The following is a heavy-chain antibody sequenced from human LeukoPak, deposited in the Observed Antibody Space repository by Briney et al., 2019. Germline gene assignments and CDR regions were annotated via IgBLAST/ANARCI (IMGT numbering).Heavy chain of an antibody. CDR1: GFILSTSW. CDR2: ITSSSDII. Sequence: GGSLRLSCAASGFILSTSWMSWVRQAPGKGLEWVSYITSSSDIIYYADSVRGRFTISRDNAKNSIYLQMNSLRAEDTAIYYCARPDCNSASCYTPGYWGQGTLVTVSS. CDR3: ARPDCNSASCYTPGY. J-gene: IGHJ4*02. D-gene: IGHD2-2*02. V-gene: IGHV3-48*01.